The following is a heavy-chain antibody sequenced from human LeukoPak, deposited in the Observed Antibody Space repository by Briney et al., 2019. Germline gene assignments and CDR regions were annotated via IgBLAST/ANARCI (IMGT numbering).Heavy chain of an antibody. D-gene: IGHD3-22*01. CDR2: IYYSGST. Sequence: SETLFLTCTVSGGSISSSSYYWGWIRQPPGKGLEWIGSIYYSGSTYYNPSLKSRVTISVDTSKNQFSLKLSSVTAADTAVYYCARRCYYDSSGYYGVVAFDIWGQGTMVTVSS. V-gene: IGHV4-39*01. J-gene: IGHJ3*02. CDR1: GGSISSSSYY. CDR3: ARRCYYDSSGYYGVVAFDI.